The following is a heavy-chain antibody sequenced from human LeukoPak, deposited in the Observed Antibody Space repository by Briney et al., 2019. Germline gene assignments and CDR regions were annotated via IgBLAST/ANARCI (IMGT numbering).Heavy chain of an antibody. CDR3: AREALITMIVVRYFDL. CDR1: GGSISSSSYY. J-gene: IGHJ2*01. D-gene: IGHD3-22*01. V-gene: IGHV4-39*07. Sequence: PSETLSLTCTVSGGSISSSSYYWGWIRQPPGKGLEWIGSIYYSGSTYYNPSLKSRVTISVDTSKNQFSLKLSSVTAADTAVYYCAREALITMIVVRYFDLWGRGTLATVSS. CDR2: IYYSGST.